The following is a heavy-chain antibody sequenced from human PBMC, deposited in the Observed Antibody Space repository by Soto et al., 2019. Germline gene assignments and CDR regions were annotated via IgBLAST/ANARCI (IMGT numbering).Heavy chain of an antibody. CDR1: GFTFSRYG. CDR2: ISSSSSTI. CDR3: ARDGYCVSTTCYFLPDV. D-gene: IGHD2-2*03. V-gene: IGHV3-48*02. J-gene: IGHJ6*02. Sequence: EVQVVESGGGLVQPGGSLRLSCAASGFTFSRYGMNWVRQAPGKGLEWVAYISSSSSTIYYADYVKGRFTISRDNAKNTLYLQMNSLRDDDTAVYYGARDGYCVSTTCYFLPDVWGQGTTVTVSS.